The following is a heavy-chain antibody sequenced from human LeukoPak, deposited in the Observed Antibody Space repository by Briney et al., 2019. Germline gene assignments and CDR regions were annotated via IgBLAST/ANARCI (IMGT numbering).Heavy chain of an antibody. CDR3: ARGRIAAAGTRRTPRWFDP. CDR1: GGSFSGYY. CDR2: INHSGST. J-gene: IGHJ5*02. V-gene: IGHV4-34*01. Sequence: TPSETLSLTCAVYGGSFSGYYWSWIRQPPGKGLEWIGEINHSGSTNYNPSLKSRVTISVDTSKNQFSLKLSSVTAADTAVYYCARGRIAAAGTRRTPRWFDPWGQGTLVTVSS. D-gene: IGHD6-13*01.